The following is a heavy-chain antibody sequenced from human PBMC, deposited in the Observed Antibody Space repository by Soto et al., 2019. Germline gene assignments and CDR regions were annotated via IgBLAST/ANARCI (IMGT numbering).Heavy chain of an antibody. V-gene: IGHV3-23*01. CDR1: GFTFSSYA. D-gene: IGHD3-22*01. Sequence: EVHLLESGGGLVQPGGSLRLSCAASGFTFSSYAMSWVRQAPGKGLEWVSAISGIGGGIYYADSVKGRFSISTDNSKTTLYLQMITLRADYTAVYYCAKDGFDYYESTSYYYFDYWGQGTLVTVSS. J-gene: IGHJ4*02. CDR3: AKDGFDYYESTSYYYFDY. CDR2: ISGIGGGI.